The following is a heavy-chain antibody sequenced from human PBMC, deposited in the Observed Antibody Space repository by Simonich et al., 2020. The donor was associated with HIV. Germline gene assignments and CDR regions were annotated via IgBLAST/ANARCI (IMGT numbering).Heavy chain of an antibody. CDR1: VGAFSGKY. D-gene: IGHD2-2*01. CDR2: NNHSGSI. Sequence: QVQLQQWGAGLLKPSETLSLTCAVYVGAFSGKYWRCIRQPPGKGLEGIGENNHSGSINYNPSLKGRVTISVDTSKNQFSLKLSSVTAADTAVYYCARGFYQRLYYFDYWGQGTLVTVSS. V-gene: IGHV4-34*01. J-gene: IGHJ4*02. CDR3: ARGFYQRLYYFDY.